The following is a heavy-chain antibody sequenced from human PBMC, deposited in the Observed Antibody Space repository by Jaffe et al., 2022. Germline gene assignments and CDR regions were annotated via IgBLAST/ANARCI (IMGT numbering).Heavy chain of an antibody. CDR3: ARGGTPGWSWFGELSGWFDP. CDR2: IYYSGST. D-gene: IGHD3-10*01. CDR1: GGSISSYY. Sequence: QVQLQESGPGLVKPSETLSLTCTVSGGSISSYYWSWIRQPPGKGLEWIGYIYYSGSTNYNPSLKSRVTISVDTSKNQFSLKLSSVTAADTAVYYCARGGTPGWSWFGELSGWFDPWGQGTLVTVSS. V-gene: IGHV4-59*01. J-gene: IGHJ5*02.